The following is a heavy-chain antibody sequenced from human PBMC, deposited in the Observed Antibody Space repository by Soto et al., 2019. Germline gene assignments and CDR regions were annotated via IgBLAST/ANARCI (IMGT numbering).Heavy chain of an antibody. Sequence: EVQLLESGGGLVQPGGSLRLSCAASGFTFSSYAMSWVRQAPGKGLEWVSAISGSGGSTYYADSVKGRFTISRDNSKNTLDLQMNGLRAEDTAVYYCATEGEYSRSSERYYFDYWGQGTLVTVSS. CDR2: ISGSGGST. CDR1: GFTFSSYA. J-gene: IGHJ4*02. D-gene: IGHD6-6*01. V-gene: IGHV3-23*01. CDR3: ATEGEYSRSSERYYFDY.